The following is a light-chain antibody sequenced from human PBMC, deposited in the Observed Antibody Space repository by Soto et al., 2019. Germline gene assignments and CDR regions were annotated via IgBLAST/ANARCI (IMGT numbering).Light chain of an antibody. CDR3: SSYTSTSTPSYV. V-gene: IGLV2-14*01. CDR1: SSDVGSYDY. J-gene: IGLJ1*01. Sequence: QSALIQPPSVSGSPGQSVTISCTGTSSDVGSYDYVSWYQHHPGKAPKLMLYEVSNRPSGVSDRFSGAKSGNTASLTISGLQAEDEADYYCSSYTSTSTPSYVFGTGTKLTVL. CDR2: EVS.